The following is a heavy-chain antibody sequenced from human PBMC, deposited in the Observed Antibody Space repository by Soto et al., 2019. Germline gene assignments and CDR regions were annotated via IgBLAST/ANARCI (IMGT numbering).Heavy chain of an antibody. J-gene: IGHJ3*02. D-gene: IGHD2-2*01. CDR2: IYYSGST. V-gene: IGHV4-31*11. Sequence: PSETLSLTCAVYGGSFSGYYRSWIRQHPGKGLEWIGYIYYSGSTYYNPSLKSRVTISVDTSKNQFSLKLSSVTAADTAVYYCASYQQSYAFDIWGQGTMVTVS. CDR1: GGSFSGYY. CDR3: ASYQQSYAFDI.